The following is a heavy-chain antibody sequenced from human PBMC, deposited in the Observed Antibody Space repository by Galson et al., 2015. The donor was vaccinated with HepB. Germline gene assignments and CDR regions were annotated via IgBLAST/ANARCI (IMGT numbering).Heavy chain of an antibody. CDR1: GYTFSNYG. V-gene: IGHV1-18*01. J-gene: IGHJ4*02. Sequence: SVKVSCKASGYTFSNYGISWVRQAPGQGLEWMGWISTYNGNTNYAQNLQGRVSMTTDTSTSTAYMELRNLRSDDTAVYYCARDYYDSSGFNDYWGQGTLVTVSS. D-gene: IGHD3-22*01. CDR2: ISTYNGNT. CDR3: ARDYYDSSGFNDY.